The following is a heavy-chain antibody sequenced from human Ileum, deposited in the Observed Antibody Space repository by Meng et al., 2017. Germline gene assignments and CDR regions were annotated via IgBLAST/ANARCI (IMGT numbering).Heavy chain of an antibody. J-gene: IGHJ4*02. CDR1: GFTFTSYA. D-gene: IGHD4-17*01. Sequence: GGSLRLSCAASGFTFTSYALAWVRQAPGAGLEWVSEIRNSGGSTYYGASVKGRFTISRDNSKNTLYLQMNSLRADDTAVYYCARRWDGDYHFWGQGTLVTVSS. V-gene: IGHV3-23*01. CDR3: ARRWDGDYHF. CDR2: IRNSGGST.